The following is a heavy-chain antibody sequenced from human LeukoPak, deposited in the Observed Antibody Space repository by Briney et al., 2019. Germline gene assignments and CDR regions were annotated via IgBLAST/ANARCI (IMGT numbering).Heavy chain of an antibody. Sequence: PGGSLRLSCVASGFTFSNAWMNWVRQAPGKGLEWVSGISGNGVSTYYADSVKGRFTISRDNSKNTLDLQMNSLRAEDTAVYYCAKGRGYSNEGPGYWGQGTLVTVSS. D-gene: IGHD4-11*01. J-gene: IGHJ4*02. CDR1: GFTFSNAW. CDR3: AKGRGYSNEGPGY. CDR2: ISGNGVST. V-gene: IGHV3-23*01.